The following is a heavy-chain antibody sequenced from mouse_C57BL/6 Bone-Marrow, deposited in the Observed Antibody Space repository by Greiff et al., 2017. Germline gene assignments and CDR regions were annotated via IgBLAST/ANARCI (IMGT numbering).Heavy chain of an antibody. D-gene: IGHD3-3*01. CDR1: GFTFSDYY. J-gene: IGHJ3*01. V-gene: IGHV5-12*01. CDR3: ARHRGWFAY. CDR2: ISNGGGST. Sequence: DVKLVESGGGLVQPGGSLKLSCAASGFTFSDYYMYWVRQTPEKRLEWVAYISNGGGSTYYPDTVKGRFTISRDNAKNTLYLQMSRLKSEDTAMYYCARHRGWFAYWGQGTLVTVSA.